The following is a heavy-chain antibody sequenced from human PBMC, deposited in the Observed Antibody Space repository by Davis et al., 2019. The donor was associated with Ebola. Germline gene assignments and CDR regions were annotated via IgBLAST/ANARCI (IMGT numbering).Heavy chain of an antibody. D-gene: IGHD5-18*01. CDR2: IYPGDSDT. CDR1: GYSFTSYW. V-gene: IGHV5-51*01. J-gene: IGHJ6*02. Sequence: KVSCKGSGYSFTSYWIGWVRQMPGKGLEWMGIIYPGDSDTRYSPSFQGQVTISADKSISTAYLQWSSLKASDTAMYYCARQGRYSYGSYYYYGMDVWGQGTTVTVSS. CDR3: ARQGRYSYGSYYYYGMDV.